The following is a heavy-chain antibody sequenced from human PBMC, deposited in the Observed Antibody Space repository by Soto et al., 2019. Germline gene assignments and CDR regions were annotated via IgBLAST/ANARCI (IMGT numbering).Heavy chain of an antibody. J-gene: IGHJ6*02. Sequence: GQSLKISCKVSGYNFATYWLGWVRQMPGRGLEWMGIIYPDDSDTRYSPSFQGQVTISADKSISTAYLQWSSLKASDSAIYYCGRHRMEYYAMDVCGQGTTVTVSS. CDR1: GYNFATYW. D-gene: IGHD1-1*01. CDR2: IYPDDSDT. CDR3: GRHRMEYYAMDV. V-gene: IGHV5-51*01.